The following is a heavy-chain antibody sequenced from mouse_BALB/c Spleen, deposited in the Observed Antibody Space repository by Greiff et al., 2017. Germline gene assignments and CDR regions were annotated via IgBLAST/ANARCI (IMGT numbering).Heavy chain of an antibody. CDR1: GYAFSSYW. Sequence: VQLQQSGAELVRPGSSVQISCKASGYAFSSYWLNWVKQRPGQGLEWIGQIYPGDGDTNYNGKFKGKATLTADKSSSTAYMQLSSLTSEDSAVYFCARSDYYGSSPFAYWGQGTLVTVSA. V-gene: IGHV1-80*01. J-gene: IGHJ3*01. CDR2: IYPGDGDT. D-gene: IGHD1-1*01. CDR3: ARSDYYGSSPFAY.